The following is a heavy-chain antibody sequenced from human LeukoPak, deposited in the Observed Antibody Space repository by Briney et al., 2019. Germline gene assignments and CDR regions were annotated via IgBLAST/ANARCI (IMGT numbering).Heavy chain of an antibody. V-gene: IGHV4-59*01. J-gene: IGHJ4*02. D-gene: IGHD3-10*01. CDR3: ARADGSGSYPTPPDY. CDR1: GGALNSYY. Sequence: SEALSLTCTVSGGALNSYYLGWIRQPPGKGLEWVGDIYYSGSTNYNPSLKSRVTISVDTSKNQFSLKLSSVTAADTAVYYCARADGSGSYPTPPDYWGQGTLVTVSS. CDR2: IYYSGST.